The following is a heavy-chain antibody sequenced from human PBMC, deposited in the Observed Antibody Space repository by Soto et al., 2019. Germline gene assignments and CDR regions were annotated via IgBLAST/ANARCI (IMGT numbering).Heavy chain of an antibody. V-gene: IGHV3-23*01. D-gene: IGHD1-26*01. CDR2: ISGSGSNT. J-gene: IGHJ4*02. Sequence: EVQLLASGGGLVQPGGSLRLSCAASGFTFSTYAMSCVRQAPGKRLEWVSAISGSGSNTYYADSVKGRFTISRDDSKSTRDLQMNSRRADGTAVYYCARGPYHSYYTVFYCFDYWGQGTLVAVSS. CDR1: GFTFSTYA. CDR3: ARGPYHSYYTVFYCFDY.